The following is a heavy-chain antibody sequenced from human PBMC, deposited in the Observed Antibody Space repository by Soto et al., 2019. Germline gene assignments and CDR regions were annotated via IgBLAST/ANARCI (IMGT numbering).Heavy chain of an antibody. Sequence: GGSLRLSCAASGFTFKTYSMNWVRQATGKGLEWVSYISSSSSTIYYADSVKGRFTISRDNAKNSLYLQMNSLRAEDTAVYYCATDKLGYCSDGRCYRPGYFENWGQGTPVTVSS. J-gene: IGHJ4*02. D-gene: IGHD2-15*01. V-gene: IGHV3-48*01. CDR1: GFTFKTYS. CDR3: ATDKLGYCSDGRCYRPGYFEN. CDR2: ISSSSSTI.